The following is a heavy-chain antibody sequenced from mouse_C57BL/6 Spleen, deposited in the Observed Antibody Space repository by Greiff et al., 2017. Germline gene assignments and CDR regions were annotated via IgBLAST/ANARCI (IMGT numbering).Heavy chain of an antibody. Sequence: VQLQESGPELVKPGASVKISCKASGYAFSSSWMHWVKQRPGKGLEWIGRIYPGDGDTNYNGKFKGKATLTADKSSSTAYMQLSSLTSEDSAVYFCAREGDYYGSSYGFAYWGQGTLVTVSA. J-gene: IGHJ3*01. D-gene: IGHD1-1*01. CDR2: IYPGDGDT. CDR3: AREGDYYGSSYGFAY. CDR1: GYAFSSSW. V-gene: IGHV1-82*01.